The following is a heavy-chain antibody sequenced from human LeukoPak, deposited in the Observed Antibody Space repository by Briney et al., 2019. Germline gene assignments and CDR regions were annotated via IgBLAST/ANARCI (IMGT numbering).Heavy chain of an antibody. CDR3: ARDQTPFV. J-gene: IGHJ4*02. CDR1: GFTHSNYW. CDR2: IKPDGSEK. Sequence: GGSLRLSCAASGFTHSNYWMTWVRQAPGKGLEWVANIKPDGSEKYYVDSVKGRFTISRDNAKNSLCLQMNSLRAEDTAVYYCARDQTPFVWGQGTLVTVSS. V-gene: IGHV3-7*01.